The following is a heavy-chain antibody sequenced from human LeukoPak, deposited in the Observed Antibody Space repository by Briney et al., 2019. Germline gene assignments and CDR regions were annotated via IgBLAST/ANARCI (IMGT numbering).Heavy chain of an antibody. CDR1: GGSISSYY. V-gene: IGHV4-59*08. Sequence: PSETLSLTCTVSGGSISSYYWSWIRQPPGKGLEWIGYIYYSGSTNCNPSLKSRVTISVDTSKNQFSLKLSSVTTADTAVYYCARHMGYCSSTSCSRNYYGMDVWGQGTTVTVSS. J-gene: IGHJ6*02. CDR2: IYYSGST. CDR3: ARHMGYCSSTSCSRNYYGMDV. D-gene: IGHD2-2*01.